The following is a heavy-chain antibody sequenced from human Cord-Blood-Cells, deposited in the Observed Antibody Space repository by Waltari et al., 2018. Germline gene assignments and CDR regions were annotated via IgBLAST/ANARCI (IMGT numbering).Heavy chain of an antibody. CDR3: AREGYGDYYFDY. V-gene: IGHV3-7*01. Sequence: EVQLVESGGGLVQPGGSLRLSCAASGFTFSSDWMSWVRQAPGKGLEWVANIKQDGSEKYYVDSVKGRFTISRDNAKNSLNLQMNSLRAEDTAVYYCAREGYGDYYFDYWGQGTLVTVSS. D-gene: IGHD4-17*01. CDR2: IKQDGSEK. J-gene: IGHJ4*02. CDR1: GFTFSSDW.